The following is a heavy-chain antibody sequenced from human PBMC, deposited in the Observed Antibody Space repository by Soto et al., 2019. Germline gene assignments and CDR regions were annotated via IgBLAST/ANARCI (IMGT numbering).Heavy chain of an antibody. CDR3: ARGRRGIDY. CDR2: INAGNGNT. CDR1: GYTFTSYA. Sequence: SVKVSCKASGYTFTSYAMHWVRQAPGQRLEWMGWINAGNGNTKYSQKFQGRVTMTTDTSTSTAYMELRSLRSDDTAVYYCARGRRGIDYWGQGTMVTVSA. V-gene: IGHV1-3*01. J-gene: IGHJ4*02.